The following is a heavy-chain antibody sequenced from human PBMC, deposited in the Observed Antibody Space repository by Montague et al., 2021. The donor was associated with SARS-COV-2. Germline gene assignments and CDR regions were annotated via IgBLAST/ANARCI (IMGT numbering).Heavy chain of an antibody. V-gene: IGHV2-70*01. CDR3: ARIPRAGITFYYYYYGMDV. Sequence: PALVKPTQTLTLTCTFSGFSLSTSGMCVSWIRQPPGKALEWLALIDWDDDKYYSISLKTRLTISKDTSKNQVVLTMTNMDPVDTATYYCARIPRAGITFYYYYYGMDVWGQGTTVTVSS. J-gene: IGHJ6*02. CDR2: IDWDDDK. CDR1: GFSLSTSGMC. D-gene: IGHD3-10*01.